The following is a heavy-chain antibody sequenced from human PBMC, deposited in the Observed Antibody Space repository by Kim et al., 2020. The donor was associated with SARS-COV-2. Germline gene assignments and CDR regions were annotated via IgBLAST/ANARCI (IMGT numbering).Heavy chain of an antibody. V-gene: IGHV1-3*01. CDR3: ARLPGSVSTPDLDF. J-gene: IGHJ4*02. CDR1: GYTFTASG. Sequence: ASVKVSCKTSGYTFTASGVHWVRQAPGQRLEWLGWINAGTGNTMYSQKFQDKVTITRDTSETTAYMELNCLRFEDTAVYYCARLPGSVSTPDLDFWGQGTLVTVSS. D-gene: IGHD3-10*01. CDR2: INAGTGNT.